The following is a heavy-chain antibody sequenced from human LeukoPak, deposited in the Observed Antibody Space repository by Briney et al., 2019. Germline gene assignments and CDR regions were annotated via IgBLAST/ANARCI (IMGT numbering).Heavy chain of an antibody. D-gene: IGHD6-19*01. CDR3: AGDRLSGWFIDY. CDR1: GGSVSSGSYY. Sequence: SETLSLTCTVSGGSVSSGSYYWSWIRQPPGKGLEWIGYIYYSGSTNYNPSLKSRVTISVDTSKNQFSLKLSSVTAADTAVYYCAGDRLSGWFIDYWGQGTLVTVSS. J-gene: IGHJ4*02. CDR2: IYYSGST. V-gene: IGHV4-61*01.